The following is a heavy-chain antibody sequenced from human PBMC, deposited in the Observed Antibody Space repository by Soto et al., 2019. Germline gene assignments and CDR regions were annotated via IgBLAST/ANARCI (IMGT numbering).Heavy chain of an antibody. CDR3: VKQAHGLDGVAFDY. Sequence: GGSLRLSCSASGFIFSESTIYWVRQVPGKGLEAISAVSTSGRSTYYADSVKDRFTISRDNSKNTLLLQMGSLRPEDTAIYYCVKQAHGLDGVAFDYWGQGTQVTVSS. CDR2: VSTSGRST. J-gene: IGHJ4*02. D-gene: IGHD2-15*01. V-gene: IGHV3-64D*06. CDR1: GFIFSEST.